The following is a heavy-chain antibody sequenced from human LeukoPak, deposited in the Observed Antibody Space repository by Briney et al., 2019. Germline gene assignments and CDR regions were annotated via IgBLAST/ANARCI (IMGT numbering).Heavy chain of an antibody. V-gene: IGHV3-7*01. CDR2: IKQDGSVQ. D-gene: IGHD6-19*01. CDR1: KFTFSSYW. J-gene: IGHJ5*02. Sequence: GGSLRLFCAASKFTFSSYWMSWVRQAPGKGLEWVANIKQDGSVQFYMDSLKGRFSVSRDNAKNSLYLQMNGLRVEDTAVYYCTRLQIAVAGPNWFDPWGQGTLVTVSS. CDR3: TRLQIAVAGPNWFDP.